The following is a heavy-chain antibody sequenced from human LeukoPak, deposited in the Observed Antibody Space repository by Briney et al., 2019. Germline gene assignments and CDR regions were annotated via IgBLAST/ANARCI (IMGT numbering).Heavy chain of an antibody. D-gene: IGHD1-26*01. CDR1: GFTFSSYW. Sequence: GGSLRLSCAASGFTFSSYWMHWVRQAPGKGLVWVSHIDTDGSKTRYADSVKGRFTISRDNAKNTLYLQMNSLRAEDTAVYYCARVGGSGNFDYWGQGTLVTVSS. CDR2: IDTDGSKT. CDR3: ARVGGSGNFDY. J-gene: IGHJ4*02. V-gene: IGHV3-74*01.